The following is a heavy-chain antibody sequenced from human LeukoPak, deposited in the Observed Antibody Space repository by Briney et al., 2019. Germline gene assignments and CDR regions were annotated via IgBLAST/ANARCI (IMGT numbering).Heavy chain of an antibody. Sequence: GESLKISCKGSGYSFTSYWIGWVRQMPGKGLEWMGIIYPGDSDTRYSPSFQGQVTVSADKSISTAYLQWSSLKASDTAMYYCARHSTSYSSSWYLHNLFDPWGQGTLVTVSS. CDR1: GYSFTSYW. J-gene: IGHJ5*02. D-gene: IGHD6-13*01. CDR3: ARHSTSYSSSWYLHNLFDP. CDR2: IYPGDSDT. V-gene: IGHV5-51*01.